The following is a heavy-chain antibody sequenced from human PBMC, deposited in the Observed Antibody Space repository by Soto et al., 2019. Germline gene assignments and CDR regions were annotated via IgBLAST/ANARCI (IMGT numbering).Heavy chain of an antibody. CDR3: AKDPNFHYYEMDV. CDR2: ISYDGSKK. J-gene: IGHJ6*02. CDR1: VLPFSRNG. V-gene: IGHV3-30*18. D-gene: IGHD1-7*01. Sequence: QVQLVESGGGVVQPGRSLRLSCAASVLPFSRNGMHCVRQAPFMGLERVAVISYDGSKKYYADSVKGRFTISRDNSKNTLYLQMKSLRAEDTAVYYCAKDPNFHYYEMDVWGQGTTVTVSS.